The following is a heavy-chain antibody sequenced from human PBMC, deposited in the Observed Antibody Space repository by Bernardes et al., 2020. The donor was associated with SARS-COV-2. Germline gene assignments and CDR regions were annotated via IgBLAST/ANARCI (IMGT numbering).Heavy chain of an antibody. Sequence: ASVKVSCKASGYTFTSYGISWVRQAPGQGLDWMGWISAYNGNTNYAQKLQGRVTMTTDTSTSTAYMALRSLRSDDTAVYYCARVPDDDFWNAGYTNGFDPWGQGTLVTVSS. J-gene: IGHJ5*02. CDR3: ARVPDDDFWNAGYTNGFDP. D-gene: IGHD3-3*01. V-gene: IGHV1-18*01. CDR1: GYTFTSYG. CDR2: ISAYNGNT.